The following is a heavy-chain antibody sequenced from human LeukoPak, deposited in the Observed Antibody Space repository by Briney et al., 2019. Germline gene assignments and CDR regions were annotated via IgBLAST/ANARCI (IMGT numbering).Heavy chain of an antibody. Sequence: ASVKVSCNVSGYTLTELSMHWVRQAPGKGLEWMGGFDPEDGETIYAQKFQGRVTMTEDTSTDTAYMELSSLRSEDTAVYYCATEMYSSGWYYFDYWGQGTLVTVSS. CDR1: GYTLTELS. D-gene: IGHD6-19*01. CDR3: ATEMYSSGWYYFDY. CDR2: FDPEDGET. J-gene: IGHJ4*02. V-gene: IGHV1-24*01.